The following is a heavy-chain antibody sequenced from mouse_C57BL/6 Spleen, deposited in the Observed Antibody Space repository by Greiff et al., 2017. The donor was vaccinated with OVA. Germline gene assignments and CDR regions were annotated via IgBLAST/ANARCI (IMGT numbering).Heavy chain of an antibody. V-gene: IGHV1-26*01. D-gene: IGHD2-1*01. CDR1: GYTFTDYY. CDR3: ARWGGNYVWGFDV. CDR2: INPNNGGT. J-gene: IGHJ1*03. Sequence: EVQLQQSGPELVKPGASVKISCKASGYTFTDYYMNWVKQSHGKSLEWIGDINPNNGGTSYNQKFKGKATLTVDKSSSTAYMELRSLTSEDSAVYYCARWGGNYVWGFDVWGTGTTVTVSS.